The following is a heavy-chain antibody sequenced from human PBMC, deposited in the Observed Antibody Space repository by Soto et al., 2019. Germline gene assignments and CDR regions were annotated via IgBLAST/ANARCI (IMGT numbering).Heavy chain of an antibody. D-gene: IGHD2-2*01. Sequence: QVQLVQSGAEVKKPGSSVKVSCKASGGTFSSYTISWVRQAPGQGLEWMGRIIPILGIANYAQKFQGRVTITADKSTRTAYMELSSLRSEDTAVYYCERDPDIVVVPAAMSQDYWGQGTLVTVSS. CDR1: GGTFSSYT. J-gene: IGHJ4*02. CDR3: ERDPDIVVVPAAMSQDY. V-gene: IGHV1-69*08. CDR2: IIPILGIA.